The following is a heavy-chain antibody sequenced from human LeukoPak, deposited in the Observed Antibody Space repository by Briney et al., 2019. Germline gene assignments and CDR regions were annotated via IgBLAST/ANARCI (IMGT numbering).Heavy chain of an antibody. Sequence: GASVKVSCKASGGTFSSYAISWVRQAPGQGLEWMGRIIPILGIANYAQKFQGRVTITADKSTSTAYMELSSLRSEDTAVYYCARGEEPSMVRGVDGMDVWGQGTTVTVSS. D-gene: IGHD3-10*01. CDR3: ARGEEPSMVRGVDGMDV. J-gene: IGHJ6*02. CDR2: IIPILGIA. CDR1: GGTFSSYA. V-gene: IGHV1-69*04.